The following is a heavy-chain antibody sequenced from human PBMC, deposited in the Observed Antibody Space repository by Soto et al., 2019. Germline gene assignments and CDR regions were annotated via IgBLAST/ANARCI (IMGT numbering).Heavy chain of an antibody. V-gene: IGHV4-31*03. CDR1: GGSISSGGYY. J-gene: IGHJ4*02. Sequence: QVQLQESGPGLVKPSQTLSLTCTVSGGSISSGGYYWSWIRQHPGKGLEWIGYIYYSVSTYYNPSLKSRVTISVDTSKNQFSLKLSSVTAADKAVYYCATYCSGGSCYLDYWGQGTLVTVSS. CDR2: IYYSVST. D-gene: IGHD2-15*01. CDR3: ATYCSGGSCYLDY.